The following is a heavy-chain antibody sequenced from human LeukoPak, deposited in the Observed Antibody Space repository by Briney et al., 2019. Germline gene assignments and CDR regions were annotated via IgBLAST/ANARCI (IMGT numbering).Heavy chain of an antibody. D-gene: IGHD3-22*01. CDR2: ISGSGGTT. CDR1: GFTFSSCA. Sequence: PGGSLRLSCATSGFTFSSCAMSWVRQAPGKGLEWVSGISGSGGTTYHADSVKGRFTISRDNSKNTLYLQMNSLRAEDTAVYYCAKGRGHYYDSPLGYWGQGTLVTVSS. J-gene: IGHJ4*02. V-gene: IGHV3-23*01. CDR3: AKGRGHYYDSPLGY.